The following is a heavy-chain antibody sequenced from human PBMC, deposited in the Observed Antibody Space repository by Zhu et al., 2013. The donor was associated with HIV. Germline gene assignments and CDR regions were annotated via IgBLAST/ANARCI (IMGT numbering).Heavy chain of an antibody. D-gene: IGHD2-2*01. V-gene: IGHV3-49*04. Sequence: EVQLVESGGGLVQPGRSLRLSCTASGFTFGDYAMSWVRQAPGKGLEWVGFIRSKAYGGTTEYAASVKGRFTISRDDSKSIAYLQMNSLKTEDTAVYYCTRVRVVPAVRPHDDAFDIWAKGQWSPSL. CDR3: TRVRVVPAVRPHDDAFDI. CDR1: GFTFGDYA. CDR2: IRSKAYGGTT. J-gene: IGHJ3*02.